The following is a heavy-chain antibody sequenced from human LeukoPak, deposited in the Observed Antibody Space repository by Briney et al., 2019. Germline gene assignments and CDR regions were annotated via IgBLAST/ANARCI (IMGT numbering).Heavy chain of an antibody. J-gene: IGHJ6*03. CDR1: GGSFSGYH. V-gene: IGHV4-34*01. D-gene: IGHD3-22*01. CDR2: INPSGST. Sequence: PSETLSLTCAVYGGSFSGYHWTWIRQSPGKGLEWIGDINPSGSTYYNPSLKNRLTISVDTSKNQFSLKLRSVTAADTAVYYCARGRHDITMIVVVMTSVSYYLNVWGKGTTVTVS. CDR3: ARGRHDITMIVVVMTSVSYYLNV.